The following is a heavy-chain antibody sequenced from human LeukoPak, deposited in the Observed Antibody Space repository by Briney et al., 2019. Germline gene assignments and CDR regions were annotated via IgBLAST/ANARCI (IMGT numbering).Heavy chain of an antibody. Sequence: SETLSLTCTVSGGSISSYFWSWIRQPPGKGLEWIGYIYYSGSTNYNPSLKSRVTISVDTSKNQFSLKLSSVTAADTAVYYCARAGYSSSWYDFWFDPWGQGTLVTVSS. CDR2: IYYSGST. V-gene: IGHV4-59*01. D-gene: IGHD6-13*01. CDR1: GGSISSYF. CDR3: ARAGYSSSWYDFWFDP. J-gene: IGHJ5*02.